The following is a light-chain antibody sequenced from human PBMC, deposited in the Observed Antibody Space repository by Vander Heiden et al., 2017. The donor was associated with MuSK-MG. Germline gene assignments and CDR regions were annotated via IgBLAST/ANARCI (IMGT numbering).Light chain of an antibody. CDR2: QDN. Sequence: SYALTQPPSESVSPGQTASITCSGAGLGNKYAAWYQQKPGQSPLLVIYQDNRRPSGIPERFSGSNSGNTATLTISGTQPLDEADYYCQAWDTDTVVFGGGTKLTVL. J-gene: IGLJ2*01. V-gene: IGLV3-1*01. CDR1: GLGNKY. CDR3: QAWDTDTVV.